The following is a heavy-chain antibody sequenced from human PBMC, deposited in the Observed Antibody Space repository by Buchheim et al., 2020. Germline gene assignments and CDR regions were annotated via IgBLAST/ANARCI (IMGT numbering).Heavy chain of an antibody. V-gene: IGHV4-34*01. CDR2: INHSGST. CDR1: GGSFSGYY. J-gene: IGHJ4*02. CDR3: ARRPLITMIVVVIGSGRYFDY. D-gene: IGHD3-22*01. Sequence: QVQLQQWGAGLLKPSETLSLTCAVYGGSFSGYYWSWIRQPPGKGLEWIGEINHSGSTNYNPSLKSRVTISLDTSKNQFFLTLSSVTAADTAGYYCARRPLITMIVVVIGSGRYFDYWGQGT.